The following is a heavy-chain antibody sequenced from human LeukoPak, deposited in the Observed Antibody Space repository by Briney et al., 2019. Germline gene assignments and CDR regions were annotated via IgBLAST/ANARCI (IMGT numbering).Heavy chain of an antibody. J-gene: IGHJ4*02. CDR1: GGSISSSSYY. D-gene: IGHD3-3*01. CDR2: IYYSGST. CDR3: ARYWDQLTIFGVVMSSPPDY. V-gene: IGHV4-39*07. Sequence: SETLSLTCTVSGGSISSSSYYWGWIRQPPGKGLEWIGSIYYSGSTYYNPSLKSRVTISVDTSKNQFSLKLSSVTAADTAVYYCARYWDQLTIFGVVMSSPPDYWGQGTLVTVSS.